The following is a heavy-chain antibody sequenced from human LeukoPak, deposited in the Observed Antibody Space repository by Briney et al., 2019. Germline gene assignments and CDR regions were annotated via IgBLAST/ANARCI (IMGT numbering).Heavy chain of an antibody. D-gene: IGHD3-9*01. CDR3: ARVPDYDILTERVNWFDP. J-gene: IGHJ5*02. V-gene: IGHV1-18*01. CDR2: ISAYNGNT. Sequence: ASVKVSCKASGYTFTSYGISWVRQAPGQGLEWMGWISAYNGNTNYAQKLQGRVTMTTDTSTSTAYMELRSLRPDDTAVYYCARVPDYDILTERVNWFDPWGQGTLVTVSS. CDR1: GYTFTSYG.